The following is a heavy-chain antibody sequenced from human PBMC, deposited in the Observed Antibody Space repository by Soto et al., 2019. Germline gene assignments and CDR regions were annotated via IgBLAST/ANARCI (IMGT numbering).Heavy chain of an antibody. CDR1: GFTLSRYW. Sequence: EVQLVGSGGGLVQPGGSLRLSCAASGFTLSRYWMQWVRQAPGKGLEWVSRIDGDESATNYADSVKGRFTISRDNAKNTLHLQMNSLRAEDTAVYYCVRDSHGDYRGQGTLVTVSS. CDR3: VRDSHGDY. V-gene: IGHV3-74*01. CDR2: IDGDESAT. J-gene: IGHJ4*02.